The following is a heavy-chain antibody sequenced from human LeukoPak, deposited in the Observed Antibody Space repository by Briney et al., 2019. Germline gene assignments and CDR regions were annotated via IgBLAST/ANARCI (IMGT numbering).Heavy chain of an antibody. CDR2: IYHSGST. V-gene: IGHV4-38-2*02. CDR3: ARLKAYYYYMDV. J-gene: IGHJ6*03. Sequence: SETLSLTCTVSGYSISSGYYWGWIRQPPGKGLEWIGSIYHSGSTYYNPSLKSRVTISVDTSKNQFSLKLSSVTAADTAVYYCARLKAYYYYMDVWGKGTTVTVSS. CDR1: GYSISSGYY.